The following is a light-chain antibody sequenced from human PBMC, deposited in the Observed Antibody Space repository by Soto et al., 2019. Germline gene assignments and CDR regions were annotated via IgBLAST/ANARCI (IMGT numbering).Light chain of an antibody. V-gene: IGKV3-11*01. Sequence: EIVLIQSPDTLSLSPGERATLSCRASQSVSSYLAWYQQKPGQAPRLLIYDANTRASGIPARFSGSGSGTDFTLPISSLEPEDFAVYYCQQRSKWPLTFGGGTKVEI. CDR3: QQRSKWPLT. J-gene: IGKJ4*01. CDR2: DAN. CDR1: QSVSSY.